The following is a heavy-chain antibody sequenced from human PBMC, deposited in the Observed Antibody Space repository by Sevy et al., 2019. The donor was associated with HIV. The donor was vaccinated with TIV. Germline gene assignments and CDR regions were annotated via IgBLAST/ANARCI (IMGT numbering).Heavy chain of an antibody. CDR1: GYTFTDYY. D-gene: IGHD3-16*01. CDR3: ARKGEALSPSYGMDV. Sequence: ASVNVSCKASGYTFTDYYIHWVRQAPGQGLEWMGWINANGGGTHFAQKFQGRVTMTRDLSISTAYMDLRRLTSDDTAVYYCARKGEALSPSYGMDVWGLGTTVTVSS. CDR2: INANGGGT. J-gene: IGHJ6*02. V-gene: IGHV1-2*02.